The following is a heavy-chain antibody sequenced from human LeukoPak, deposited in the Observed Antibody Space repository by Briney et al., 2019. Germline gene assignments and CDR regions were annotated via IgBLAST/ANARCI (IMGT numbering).Heavy chain of an antibody. Sequence: RPSETLSLTCSVSGGSISNYYWSWIRQPPGKGLEWIGYVHYTASTDYNPSLKSRVTVSVDTSKNQFSLKLTSVTAADTAVYYCARGDGYKYEHFDYWGQGTLVTVSS. V-gene: IGHV4-59*12. CDR3: ARGDGYKYEHFDY. CDR1: GGSISNYY. J-gene: IGHJ4*02. CDR2: VHYTAST. D-gene: IGHD5-24*01.